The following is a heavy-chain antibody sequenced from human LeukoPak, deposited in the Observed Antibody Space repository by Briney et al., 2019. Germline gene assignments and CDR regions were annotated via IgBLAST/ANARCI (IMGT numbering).Heavy chain of an antibody. D-gene: IGHD3-22*01. CDR2: IYHSGST. Sequence: SETLSLTCTVSGYSISSGYYWGWIRQPPGKGLEWIGSIYHSGSTYYNPSLKSRVTISVDTSKNQFSLKLSSVTAADTAVYYCASERGYYDSSGYYNALDYWGQGTLVTVSS. CDR3: ASERGYYDSSGYYNALDY. V-gene: IGHV4-38-2*02. CDR1: GYSISSGYY. J-gene: IGHJ4*02.